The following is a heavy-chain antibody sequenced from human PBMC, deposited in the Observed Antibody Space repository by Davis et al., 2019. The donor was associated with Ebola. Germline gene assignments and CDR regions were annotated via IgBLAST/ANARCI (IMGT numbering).Heavy chain of an antibody. V-gene: IGHV3-30*18. Sequence: GESLKISCAASGFTFSSYGMHWVRQAPGKGLEWVAVISYDGSNKYYADSVKGRFTISRDNSKNTLYLQMNSLRAEDTAVYYCAKGTNRIAVAGMGQNNWGQGTLVTVSS. CDR1: GFTFSSYG. CDR2: ISYDGSNK. D-gene: IGHD6-19*01. J-gene: IGHJ4*02. CDR3: AKGTNRIAVAGMGQNN.